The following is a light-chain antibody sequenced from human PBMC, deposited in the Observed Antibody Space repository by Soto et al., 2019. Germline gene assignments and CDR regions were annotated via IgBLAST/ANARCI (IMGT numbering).Light chain of an antibody. Sequence: QSALTQPRSVSGSPGQSVTISCTGTSSDVGGYNYVSWYQHHPGKAPKLMIYEVSNRPSGVSNRFSGSKSGNTASLTISGLQAEDEADYYCSSYASSNTLVFGRGTKLTVL. CDR1: SSDVGGYNY. J-gene: IGLJ3*02. V-gene: IGLV2-14*01. CDR2: EVS. CDR3: SSYASSNTLV.